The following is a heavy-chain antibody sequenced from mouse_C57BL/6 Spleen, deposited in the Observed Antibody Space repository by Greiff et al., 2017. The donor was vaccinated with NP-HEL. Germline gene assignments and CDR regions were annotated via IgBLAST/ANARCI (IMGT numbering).Heavy chain of an antibody. V-gene: IGHV1-81*01. Sequence: QVQLQQSGAELARPGASVKLSCKASGYTFTSYGISWVKQRTGQGLEWIGEIYPRSGNTYYNEKFKGKATLTADKSSSTAYMELRSLTSEDSAVYVCARCRYYYGSSSYFDYWGQGTTLTVSS. CDR2: IYPRSGNT. J-gene: IGHJ2*01. D-gene: IGHD1-1*01. CDR1: GYTFTSYG. CDR3: ARCRYYYGSSSYFDY.